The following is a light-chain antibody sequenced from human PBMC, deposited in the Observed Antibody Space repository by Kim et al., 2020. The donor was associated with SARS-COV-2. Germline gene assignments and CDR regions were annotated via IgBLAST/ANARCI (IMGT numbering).Light chain of an antibody. CDR1: VLAKKY. Sequence: SGSPGQTARITCSGDVLAKKYARWFQQKPGQAPVVVIYKDSERPSGIPERFSGSSSGTTVTLTISGAQVEDEADYYCYSAADNNLVFGGGTQLTVL. CDR3: YSAADNNLV. CDR2: KDS. J-gene: IGLJ3*02. V-gene: IGLV3-27*01.